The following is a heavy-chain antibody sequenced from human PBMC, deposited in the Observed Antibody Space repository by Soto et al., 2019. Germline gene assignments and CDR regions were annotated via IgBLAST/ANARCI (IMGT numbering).Heavy chain of an antibody. CDR3: AEDGGKDGYFGNWFDP. D-gene: IGHD5-12*01. J-gene: IGHJ5*02. V-gene: IGHV1-8*01. CDR2: MNPNSGNT. CDR1: GYTFTSYD. Sequence: ASVKVSCKASGYTFTSYDINWVRQATGQGLEWMGWMNPNSGNTGYAQKFQGRVTMTRNTSISTAYMELSSLRSEDTAVYYCAEDGGKDGYFGNWFDPWGQGTQVTVSS.